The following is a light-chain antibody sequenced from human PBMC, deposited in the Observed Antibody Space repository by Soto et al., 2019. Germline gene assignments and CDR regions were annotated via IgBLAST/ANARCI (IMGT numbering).Light chain of an antibody. CDR2: VNIDGSH. CDR1: SGHRNYA. CDR3: QTWGTGIRV. J-gene: IGLJ2*01. Sequence: QLVLTQSPSASASLGASVTLTCTLSSGHRNYAIAWHQQQPEKGPRYLMEVNIDGSHNKGDGIPDRFSGSSSGAERYLTISSLQSEDEADYYCQTWGTGIRVFGGGTKLTVL. V-gene: IGLV4-69*01.